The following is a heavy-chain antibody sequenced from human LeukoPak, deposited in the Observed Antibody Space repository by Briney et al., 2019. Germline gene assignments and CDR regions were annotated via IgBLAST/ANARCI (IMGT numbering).Heavy chain of an antibody. J-gene: IGHJ4*02. D-gene: IGHD3-10*01. Sequence: GASVKVSCKASGYTFTGYYMHWVRQAPGQGLEWMGRINPNSGGTNYAQKFQGRVTMTRDTSISTAYMELSRLRSDDTAVYYCARVYYGSGSYLVYWGQGTLVTVPS. CDR1: GYTFTGYY. V-gene: IGHV1-2*06. CDR2: INPNSGGT. CDR3: ARVYYGSGSYLVY.